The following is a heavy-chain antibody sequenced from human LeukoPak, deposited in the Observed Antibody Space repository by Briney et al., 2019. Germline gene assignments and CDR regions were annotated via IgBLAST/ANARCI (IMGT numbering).Heavy chain of an antibody. CDR1: GYTFTSYD. Sequence: SVKVSCKASGYTFTSYDINWVRQAPGQGLEWMGGIIPIFGTANYTQKFQGRVTITADESTSTAYMELSSLRSEDTAVYYCASGELQPYFDYWGQGTLVTVSS. J-gene: IGHJ4*02. CDR3: ASGELQPYFDY. D-gene: IGHD3-10*01. V-gene: IGHV1-69*13. CDR2: IIPIFGTA.